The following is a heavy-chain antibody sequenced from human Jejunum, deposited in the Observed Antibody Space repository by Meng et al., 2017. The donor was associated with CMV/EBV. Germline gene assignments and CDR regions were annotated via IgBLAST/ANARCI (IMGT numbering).Heavy chain of an antibody. CDR1: GGSINNYY. CDR3: ARGYSSDWYDY. CDR2: IYTSGST. D-gene: IGHD6-19*01. Sequence: QGQLQESGPGLVKPSGTLSLMCTLSGGSINNYYWNWIRQSAGKGLEWIGRIYTSGSTNYNPSLQSRVTMSVDTSKNQFSLKLTSVTAADTAVYYCARGYSSDWYDYWGQGALVTVSS. J-gene: IGHJ4*02. V-gene: IGHV4-4*07.